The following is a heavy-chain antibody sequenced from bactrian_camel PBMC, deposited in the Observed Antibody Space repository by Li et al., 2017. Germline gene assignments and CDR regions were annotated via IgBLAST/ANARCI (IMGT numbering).Heavy chain of an antibody. CDR1: EYPYMRHC. J-gene: IGHJ4*01. Sequence: QVQLVESGGGSVQAGGSLKLSCVVSEYPYMRHCLGWFRQAPGEERDGVAATWPGGGSTYYSDSVKGRFTISQDDRKRTLYLQLNSLKTEDTAMYYCANPWVGYDRTEYNYWGQGTQVTVS. CDR3: ANPWVGYDRTEYNY. D-gene: IGHD5*01. CDR2: TWPGGGST. V-gene: IGHV3S1*01.